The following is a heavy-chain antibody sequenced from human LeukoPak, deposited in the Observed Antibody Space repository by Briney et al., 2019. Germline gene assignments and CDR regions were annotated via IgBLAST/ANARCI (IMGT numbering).Heavy chain of an antibody. CDR1: GFTFSSYA. J-gene: IGHJ4*02. V-gene: IGHV3-23*01. CDR2: ISGSGGST. Sequence: PGGSLRLSCAASGFTFSSYAMSWVRQAPGKGLEWVSAISGSGGSTYYADSVKGRFTISRDNSKNTLYLQMNSLRAEDTAVYYCATDQDIVVVPAATFDYWGQGTLVTVSS. CDR3: ATDQDIVVVPAATFDY. D-gene: IGHD2-2*01.